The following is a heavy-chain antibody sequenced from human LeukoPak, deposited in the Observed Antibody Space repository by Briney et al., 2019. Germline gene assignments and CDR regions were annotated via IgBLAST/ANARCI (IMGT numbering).Heavy chain of an antibody. J-gene: IGHJ3*02. CDR3: ARDMLLEDAFDI. V-gene: IGHV3-20*04. CDR1: GFTFDDHA. D-gene: IGHD3-10*02. CDR2: INWNGGST. Sequence: PGGSLRLSCEVSGFTFDDHAINWVRQAPGKGLEWVANINWNGGSTGYGDSVKGRFTISRDNTKNSVFLQMHSLRGDDTALYYCARDMLLEDAFDIWGQGTMVIVPS.